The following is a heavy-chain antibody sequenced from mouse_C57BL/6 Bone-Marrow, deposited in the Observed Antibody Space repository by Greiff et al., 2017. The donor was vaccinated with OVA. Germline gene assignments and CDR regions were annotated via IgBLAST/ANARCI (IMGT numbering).Heavy chain of an antibody. Sequence: VQLQQPGAELVKPGASAKMSCKASGYTFTSYWITWVKQRPGQGLEWIGDIYPGSGSTNYNEKFKSKATLTVDTSSSTAYMQLSSLTSEDSAVYYCARAGGTFVYWGQSATLSVSS. CDR2: IYPGSGST. CDR3: ARAGGTFVY. J-gene: IGHJ2*01. V-gene: IGHV1-55*01. CDR1: GYTFTSYW. D-gene: IGHD3-3*01.